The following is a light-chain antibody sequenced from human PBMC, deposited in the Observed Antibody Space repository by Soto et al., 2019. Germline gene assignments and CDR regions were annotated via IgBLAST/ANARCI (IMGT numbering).Light chain of an antibody. CDR3: QQYDDLPLT. CDR1: QSITSNY. CDR2: RAS. Sequence: EIVLTQSPGTLSLSPGDRATLSCRASQSITSNYLAWYQQKPGQAPSLLIFRASSRAPGIPDRFSGSGSATDFTLTISSLQPEDFATYYCQQYDDLPLTFGGGTKGDIK. V-gene: IGKV3-20*01. J-gene: IGKJ4*01.